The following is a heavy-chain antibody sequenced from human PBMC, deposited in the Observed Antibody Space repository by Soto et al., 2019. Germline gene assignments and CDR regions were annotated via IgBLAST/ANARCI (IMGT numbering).Heavy chain of an antibody. CDR2: INGDGSGT. V-gene: IGHV3-74*01. CDR3: ARGIFGSGTANDY. D-gene: IGHD3-10*01. Sequence: EVQVVESGGGLVQPGGSLRLSCAASGFTFSGSWMHWVRQAPGKGLVWVSRINGDGSGTSYADFVKGRFTISRDDAKNTLFLQMNGLRAEDTAVYYCARGIFGSGTANDYWGQGTLVTVSS. J-gene: IGHJ4*02. CDR1: GFTFSGSW.